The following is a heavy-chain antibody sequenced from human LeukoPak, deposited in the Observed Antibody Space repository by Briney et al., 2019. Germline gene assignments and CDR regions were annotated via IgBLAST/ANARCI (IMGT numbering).Heavy chain of an antibody. CDR1: GFTFSSYA. J-gene: IGHJ4*02. CDR3: AREGGYSSSSPGPAYYFDY. CDR2: ISYDGSNK. V-gene: IGHV3-30*04. D-gene: IGHD6-13*01. Sequence: GRSLRLSCAASGFTFSSYAMHWVRQAPGKGLEWVAVISYDGSNKYYADSVKGRFTISRDNSKNTLYLQMNSLRAEDTAVYYCAREGGYSSSSPGPAYYFDYWGQGTLVTVSS.